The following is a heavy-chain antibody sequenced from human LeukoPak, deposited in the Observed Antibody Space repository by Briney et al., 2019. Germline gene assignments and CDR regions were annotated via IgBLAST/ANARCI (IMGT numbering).Heavy chain of an antibody. D-gene: IGHD3-16*01. CDR2: INHSGST. CDR3: ARHTYYDYVWGSFDY. CDR1: GGSFSGYY. V-gene: IGHV4-34*01. Sequence: SETLSLTCAVYGGSFSGYYWSWIRQPPGKGLEWIGEINHSGSTNYNPSLKSRVTISVDTSKNQFSLKLSSVTAADTAVYYCARHTYYDYVWGSFDYWGQGTLVTVSS. J-gene: IGHJ4*02.